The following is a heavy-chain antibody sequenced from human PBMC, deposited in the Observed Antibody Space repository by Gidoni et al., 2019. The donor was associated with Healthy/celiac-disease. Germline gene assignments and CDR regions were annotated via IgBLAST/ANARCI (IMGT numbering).Heavy chain of an antibody. D-gene: IGHD3-22*01. J-gene: IGHJ4*02. V-gene: IGHV3-21*01. CDR3: ARGDYDSSGYYPVYY. Sequence: APGKGLEWVSSISSSSSYIYYADSVKGRFTISRDKAKNSLYLQMNSLRAEDTAVYYCARGDYDSSGYYPVYYWGQGTLVTVSS. CDR2: ISSSSSYI.